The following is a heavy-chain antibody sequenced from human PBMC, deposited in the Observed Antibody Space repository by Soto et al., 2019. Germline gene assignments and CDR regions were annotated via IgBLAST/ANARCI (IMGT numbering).Heavy chain of an antibody. CDR1: GFSLTTDGVG. CDR3: AYRLRGYFHK. D-gene: IGHD3-10*01. V-gene: IGHV2-5*01. Sequence: SGPTLVNPTQTLTLTCSFSGFSLTTDGVGVGWIRLPPGKALEWLALVYWNGNKHYNPSLENRFIISRDTSRNQVFLTMTNMDPVDTATYYCAYRLRGYFHKWGQGALVTVSS. CDR2: VYWNGNK. J-gene: IGHJ4*02.